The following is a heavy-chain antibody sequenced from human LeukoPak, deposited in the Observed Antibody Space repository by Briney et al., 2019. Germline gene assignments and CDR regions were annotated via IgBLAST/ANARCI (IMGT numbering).Heavy chain of an antibody. V-gene: IGHV7-4-1*02. CDR3: ASSRFAMVRGGQQVIFDY. J-gene: IGHJ4*02. Sequence: GASVKVSCKASGYTSTSYAMNWVRQAPGQGLEWMGWINTNTGNPTYAQGFTGRFVFSLDTSVSTAYLQISSLKAEDTAVYYCASSRFAMVRGGQQVIFDYWGQGTLVTVSS. D-gene: IGHD3-10*01. CDR2: INTNTGNP. CDR1: GYTSTSYA.